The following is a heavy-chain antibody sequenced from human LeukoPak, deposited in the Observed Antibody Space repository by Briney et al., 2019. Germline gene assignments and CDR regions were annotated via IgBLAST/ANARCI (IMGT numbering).Heavy chain of an antibody. Sequence: ASVKVSCKASGYTFTSYGMSWVRQAPGQGLEWMGWISAYNGNTNYAQKLQGRVTMTTDTSTSTAYMELRSLRSDDTAVYYCARFYDSSGYYLFDPWGQGTLVTVSS. J-gene: IGHJ5*02. V-gene: IGHV1-18*01. CDR1: GYTFTSYG. CDR3: ARFYDSSGYYLFDP. CDR2: ISAYNGNT. D-gene: IGHD3-22*01.